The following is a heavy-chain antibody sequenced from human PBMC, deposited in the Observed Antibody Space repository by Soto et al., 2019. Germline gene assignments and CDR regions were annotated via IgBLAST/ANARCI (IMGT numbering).Heavy chain of an antibody. J-gene: IGHJ4*02. CDR1: GYTFTHYY. Sequence: QVQLVQSGAEVKKPGASVKLSCRTSGYTFTHYYIHWVRQAPGQGLEWLGIINPASGSTNYAQDFQGRVTLTMVTSTTTVYMDLGGLRAEDTAIFYCARDLAAGDHWGQGTLVTVSS. V-gene: IGHV1-46*01. CDR3: ARDLAAGDH. D-gene: IGHD6-13*01. CDR2: INPASGST.